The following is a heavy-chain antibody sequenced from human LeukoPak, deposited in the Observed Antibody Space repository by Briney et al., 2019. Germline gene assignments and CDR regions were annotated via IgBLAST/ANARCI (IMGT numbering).Heavy chain of an antibody. D-gene: IGHD3-10*01. CDR3: ARDPDYYGSGSYSYFDY. V-gene: IGHV4-31*03. CDR1: GGSISSGGYY. Sequence: SQTLSLTCTVSGGSISSGGYYWSWIRQHPEKGLEWIGYIYYSGSTYYNPSLKSRVTISVDTSKNQFSLKLSSVTAADTAVYYCARDPDYYGSGSYSYFDYWGQGTLVTVSS. CDR2: IYYSGST. J-gene: IGHJ4*02.